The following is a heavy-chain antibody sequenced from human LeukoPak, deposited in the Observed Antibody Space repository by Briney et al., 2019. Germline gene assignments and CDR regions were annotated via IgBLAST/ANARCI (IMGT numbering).Heavy chain of an antibody. CDR2: ITSTSTYI. CDR1: GFTFSSYN. V-gene: IGHV3-21*04. J-gene: IGHJ3*02. Sequence: KSGGSLRLSCAVSGFTFSSYNMNWVRQAPGKGLEWVSSITSTSTYIYYADSVKGRFTISRDNAKNSLYLQMISLRAEDTAVYYCASRRYVWGSYRFPHAFDIWGQGKMVTVSS. D-gene: IGHD3-16*02. CDR3: ASRRYVWGSYRFPHAFDI.